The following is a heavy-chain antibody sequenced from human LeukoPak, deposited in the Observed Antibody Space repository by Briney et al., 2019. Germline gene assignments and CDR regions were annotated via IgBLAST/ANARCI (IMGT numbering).Heavy chain of an antibody. CDR3: AREFGLWGGDSSGYSV. D-gene: IGHD3-22*01. Sequence: ASVKVSCKASGGTFSSYAISWVRQAPGQGLEWMGRIIPIFGTATYAQKFQGRVTITTDESTSTAYMELSSLRSEDTAVYYCAREFGLWGGDSSGYSVWGQGTLVTVSS. CDR1: GGTFSSYA. CDR2: IIPIFGTA. V-gene: IGHV1-69*05. J-gene: IGHJ4*02.